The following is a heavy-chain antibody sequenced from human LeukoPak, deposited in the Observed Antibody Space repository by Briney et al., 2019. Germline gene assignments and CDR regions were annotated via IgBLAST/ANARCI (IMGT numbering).Heavy chain of an antibody. CDR3: AKDGSICSSTSCPFDY. Sequence: GGSLRLSCAASGFTFSSYGMNWVRQAPGKGLEWVSAISGSGGSTYFADSVKGRFTISRDNSKHTLYLQMNSLRADDTAVYYCAKDGSICSSTSCPFDYWGQGTLVTVSS. CDR1: GFTFSSYG. J-gene: IGHJ4*02. D-gene: IGHD2-2*01. V-gene: IGHV3-23*01. CDR2: ISGSGGST.